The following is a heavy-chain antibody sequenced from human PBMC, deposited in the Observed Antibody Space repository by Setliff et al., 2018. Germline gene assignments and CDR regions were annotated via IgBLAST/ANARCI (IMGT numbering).Heavy chain of an antibody. D-gene: IGHD6-19*01. Sequence: GSLRLSCAASGFTFSSYAMSWVRQAPGKGLEWVSAISSSGTDMYYVDSVKGRFTISRDNAKNSLYLQMNSLRVEDTAVYYCARDVVSGWYRRNNYFGMDVWGQGTTVTVSS. V-gene: IGHV3-21*06. CDR2: ISSSGTDM. J-gene: IGHJ6*02. CDR1: GFTFSSYA. CDR3: ARDVVSGWYRRNNYFGMDV.